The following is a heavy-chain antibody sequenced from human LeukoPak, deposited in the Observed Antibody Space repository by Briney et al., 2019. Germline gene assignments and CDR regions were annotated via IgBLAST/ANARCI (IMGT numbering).Heavy chain of an antibody. V-gene: IGHV4-59*01. J-gene: IGHJ5*02. CDR3: AGNNWFDP. CDR1: GGSISSYY. Sequence: PSETLSLTCTVSGGSISSYYWSWIRQPPGKGLEWIGYIYYSGSTNYNPSLRSRVTISVDTSKNQFSLKLSSVTAADTAVYYCAGNNWFDPWGQGTPVTVSS. CDR2: IYYSGST.